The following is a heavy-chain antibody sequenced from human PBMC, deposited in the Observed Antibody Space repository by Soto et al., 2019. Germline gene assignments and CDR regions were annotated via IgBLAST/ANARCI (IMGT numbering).Heavy chain of an antibody. CDR1: VYSFSSNK. CDR3: ARLDYYVSSGYYYCYYGMDV. V-gene: IGHV5-51*01. Sequence: GESLQISCKGSVYSFSSNKIAWVRQVPGKGLEWMGIIYPGDSDTRYSPSFQGQVTISVDKSTSTAYLQWSSLKASDTAMYFCARLDYYVSSGYYYCYYGMDVWGHGTTGTVS. D-gene: IGHD3-22*01. J-gene: IGHJ6*02. CDR2: IYPGDSDT.